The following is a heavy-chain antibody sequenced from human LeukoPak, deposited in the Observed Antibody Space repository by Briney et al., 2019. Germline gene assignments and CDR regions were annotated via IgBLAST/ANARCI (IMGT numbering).Heavy chain of an antibody. CDR3: ASRPETTAY. D-gene: IGHD4-17*01. CDR1: RFTFSSYT. V-gene: IGHV3-30*09. J-gene: IGHJ4*02. Sequence: SGGSLRLSCAASRFTFSSYTIHWVRQAPGKGLEWVAVISYDGNNKYYADSVKGRFAISRDSSKNTLYLQMNSLRAEDTAVYYCASRPETTAYWGQGTLVTISS. CDR2: ISYDGNNK.